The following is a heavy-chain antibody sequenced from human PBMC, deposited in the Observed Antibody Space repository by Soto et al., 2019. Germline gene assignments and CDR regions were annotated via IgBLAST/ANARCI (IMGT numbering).Heavy chain of an antibody. CDR2: IWYDGSKK. D-gene: IGHD2-2*01. CDR3: ARASCSSTSCYALDYYYYGMDV. V-gene: IGHV3-33*01. J-gene: IGHJ6*02. Sequence: QVQLVESGGGVVQPGRSLRLSCAASGFTFSSYGMHWVRQAPGKGLEWVAVIWYDGSKKYYADSVKGRFTISRDNSKNTLYLQMNSLRAEDTAVYYCARASCSSTSCYALDYYYYGMDVCGQGTTVTVSS. CDR1: GFTFSSYG.